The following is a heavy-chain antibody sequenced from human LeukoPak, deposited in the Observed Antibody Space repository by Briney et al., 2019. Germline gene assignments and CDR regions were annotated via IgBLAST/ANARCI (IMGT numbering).Heavy chain of an antibody. V-gene: IGHV5-51*01. Sequence: GESLKISCKGSGYRFTSYWIAWVRQMPGKGLELMGIIYPGGSDTSLRPSFQGQVTISADRSISTAYLQWSSLKASDTAMYYCARPDNLPNTFDIWGQGTMVTVSS. CDR3: ARPDNLPNTFDI. CDR1: GYRFTSYW. J-gene: IGHJ3*02. CDR2: IYPGGSDT. D-gene: IGHD1-1*01.